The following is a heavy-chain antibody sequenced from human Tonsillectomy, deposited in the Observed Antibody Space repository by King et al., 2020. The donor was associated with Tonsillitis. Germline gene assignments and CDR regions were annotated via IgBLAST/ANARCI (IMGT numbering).Heavy chain of an antibody. D-gene: IGHD1-26*01. CDR1: GYTLTELS. CDR3: ATDHQVGATVVPLYGMDV. V-gene: IGHV1-24*01. Sequence: QLVQSGAEVKKPGASVKVSCKVSGYTLTELSMHWVRQAPGKGLEWMGGFDPEDGETIYAQKFQGRVTMTEDTSTDTAYMELSSLRSEDTAVYYCATDHQVGATVVPLYGMDVWGQGTTVTVSS. J-gene: IGHJ6*02. CDR2: FDPEDGET.